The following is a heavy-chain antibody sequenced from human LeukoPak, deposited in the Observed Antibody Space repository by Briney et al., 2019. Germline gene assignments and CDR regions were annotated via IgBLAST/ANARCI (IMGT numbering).Heavy chain of an antibody. D-gene: IGHD4-11*01. Sequence: TPSETLSLTCTVSGGSISSSSYYWGWIRQPPGKGLEWIGSICYSGSTYYNPSLKSRVTISVDTSKNQFSLKLSSVTAADTAVYYCARDDYSNFWFDPWGQGTLVTVSS. V-gene: IGHV4-39*07. CDR2: ICYSGST. CDR1: GGSISSSSYY. CDR3: ARDDYSNFWFDP. J-gene: IGHJ5*02.